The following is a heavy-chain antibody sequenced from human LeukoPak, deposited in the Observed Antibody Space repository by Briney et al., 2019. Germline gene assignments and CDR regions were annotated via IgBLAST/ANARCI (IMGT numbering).Heavy chain of an antibody. Sequence: GGSLRLSCEASGFTFSSYEMNWFRQAPGKGLEWVSYVSKSGGTMKNADSVKGRFTVSRDKAKNSLYLQMNSLTAEDTAVYYCATAVIRGRGTMVTVSS. CDR1: GFTFSSYE. V-gene: IGHV3-48*03. CDR3: ATAVI. J-gene: IGHJ3*02. CDR2: VSKSGGTM.